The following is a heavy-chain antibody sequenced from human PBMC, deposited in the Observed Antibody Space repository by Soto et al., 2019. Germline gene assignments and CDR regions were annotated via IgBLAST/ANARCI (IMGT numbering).Heavy chain of an antibody. Sequence: QVQLQESGPGLVKPSETLSLTCTVSGASINNYYWSWIRQSPGKGLEWIGYIYYNGSTNYNPSLKSRVTISIDTSKKQFSLKVSSVTAADTAVYYCARHWPYCTSSNCYRPYYYYYMDAWGKRDHGHRLL. J-gene: IGHJ6*03. V-gene: IGHV4-59*08. CDR1: GASINNYY. CDR2: IYYNGST. D-gene: IGHD2-2*01. CDR3: ARHWPYCTSSNCYRPYYYYYMDA.